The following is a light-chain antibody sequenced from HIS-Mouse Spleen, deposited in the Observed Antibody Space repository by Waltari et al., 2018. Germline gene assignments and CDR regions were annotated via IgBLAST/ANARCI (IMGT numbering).Light chain of an antibody. CDR3: QQRSNWPPFT. V-gene: IGKV3-11*01. CDR2: DAS. J-gene: IGKJ3*01. CDR1: QSVSSY. Sequence: IVLTQSPATLSLSPGERATLPCRASQSVSSYLAWYQQKPGQAPRLLIYDASNRATGIPARFSGSGSGTDFTLTISSLEPEDFAVYYCQQRSNWPPFTFGPGTKVDIK.